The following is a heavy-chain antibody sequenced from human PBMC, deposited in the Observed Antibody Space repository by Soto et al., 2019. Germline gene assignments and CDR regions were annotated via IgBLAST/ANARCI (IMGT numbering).Heavy chain of an antibody. J-gene: IGHJ5*02. Sequence: PSETLSLTCAVYGGSFSGYYWSWIRQPPGKGLEWIGEINHSGSTNYNPSLKSRVTISVDTSKNQFSLKLSSVTAADTAVYYCATGRRLRTGPVGHWFDHWGQGTLVTVSS. CDR2: INHSGST. CDR1: GGSFSGYY. V-gene: IGHV4-34*01. CDR3: ATGRRLRTGPVGHWFDH. D-gene: IGHD3-16*01.